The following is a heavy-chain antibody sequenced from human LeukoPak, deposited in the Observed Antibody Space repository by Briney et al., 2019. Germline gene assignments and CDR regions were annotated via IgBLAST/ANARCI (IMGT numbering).Heavy chain of an antibody. J-gene: IGHJ6*03. D-gene: IGHD3-3*01. Sequence: GESLKISCKGSGYSFTTYWIGWVRQMPGKGLEWMGIIYPGDSDTRYSPSFQGQVTISADKSISTAYLQWSSLKAADSAMYYCARSISYYFYMDVWGKGTTATVSS. CDR1: GYSFTTYW. CDR2: IYPGDSDT. V-gene: IGHV5-51*01. CDR3: ARSISYYFYMDV.